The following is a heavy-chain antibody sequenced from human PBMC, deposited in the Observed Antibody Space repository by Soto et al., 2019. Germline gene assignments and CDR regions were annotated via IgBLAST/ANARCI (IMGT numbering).Heavy chain of an antibody. D-gene: IGHD2-2*02. J-gene: IGHJ3*02. V-gene: IGHV3-23*01. CDR3: AKDREGYCSSTSCYTAFDI. CDR2: ISGSGGST. Sequence: GGSLRLSCAASGFTFSSYAMSWVRQAPGKGLEWVSAISGSGGSTYYADSVKGWFTISRDSSKNTLYLHMNSLRAEDTAVYYCAKDREGYCSSTSCYTAFDIWGQGTMVTVSS. CDR1: GFTFSSYA.